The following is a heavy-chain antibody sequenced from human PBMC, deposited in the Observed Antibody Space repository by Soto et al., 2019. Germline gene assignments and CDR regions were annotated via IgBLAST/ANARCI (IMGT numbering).Heavy chain of an antibody. CDR3: TTGSVEGV. CDR1: DFTITNAW. J-gene: IGHJ6*02. Sequence: EVQLVESGGGLVKPGGSLRLSCAASDFTITNAWMNWVRQAPGKGLEWVGRIKTKAEGGATDYAAPLKGRFTISRDESRSTLFPQMNRLKTEDTAVYYCTTGSVEGVWGQGATVTVSS. V-gene: IGHV3-15*07. D-gene: IGHD2-15*01. CDR2: IKTKAEGGAT.